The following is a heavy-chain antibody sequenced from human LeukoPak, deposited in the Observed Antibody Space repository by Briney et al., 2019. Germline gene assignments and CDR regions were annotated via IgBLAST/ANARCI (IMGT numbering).Heavy chain of an antibody. CDR1: GYTFTSYA. Sequence: ASVNVSCKASGYTFTSYAISWGPHAPGQGLEWMEWISSYNGNTNYAQKLQGRVTMTTDTSTSTAYMELRSLRSDDTAVYYCAREYNGMDVWGQGTTVTGAS. CDR3: AREYNGMDV. CDR2: ISSYNGNT. V-gene: IGHV1-18*01. J-gene: IGHJ6*01. D-gene: IGHD1-20*01.